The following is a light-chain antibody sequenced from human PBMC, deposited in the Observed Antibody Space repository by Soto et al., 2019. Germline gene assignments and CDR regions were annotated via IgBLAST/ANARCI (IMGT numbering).Light chain of an antibody. CDR1: SSDVGAYNS. Sequence: QSALTQPASVSGSPGQSITISCTGTSSDVGAYNSVSWYQQYPDEAPKLIIYDVTYRPSGVSNRFSGSKSDNTASLTISGLHTEDEADYYWSSYTSSSTYLFGTGTKLTVL. CDR3: SSYTSSSTYL. V-gene: IGLV2-14*03. J-gene: IGLJ1*01. CDR2: DVT.